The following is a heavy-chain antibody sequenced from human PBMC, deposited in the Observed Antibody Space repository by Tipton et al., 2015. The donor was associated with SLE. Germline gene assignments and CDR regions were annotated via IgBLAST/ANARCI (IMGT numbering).Heavy chain of an antibody. CDR2: ISWDGGST. V-gene: IGHV3-43D*04. CDR3: AKGYDSSGYSRFDY. D-gene: IGHD3-22*01. J-gene: IGHJ4*02. CDR1: GFTFDDYA. Sequence: SLRLPCAASGFTFDDYAMHWVRQAPGKGLEWVSLISWDGGSTYYADSVKGRFTISRDNSKNSLYLQMNSLRAEDTALYYCAKGYDSSGYSRFDYWGQGTLVTVSS.